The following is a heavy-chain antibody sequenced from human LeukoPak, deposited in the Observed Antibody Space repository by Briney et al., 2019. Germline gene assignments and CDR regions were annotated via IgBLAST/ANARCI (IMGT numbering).Heavy chain of an antibody. D-gene: IGHD4-17*01. Sequence: SVKVSCKASGGTLRSFAINWVRPAPGKGLAWMGGIIPMINTPKYAQRFQGRVSITADESTSTGYMEVSSLRSEDTAVYYCAIFQGTYGDNDNDFWGQGTLVTVSS. CDR3: AIFQGTYGDNDNDF. J-gene: IGHJ4*02. V-gene: IGHV1-69*13. CDR1: GGTLRSFA. CDR2: IIPMINTP.